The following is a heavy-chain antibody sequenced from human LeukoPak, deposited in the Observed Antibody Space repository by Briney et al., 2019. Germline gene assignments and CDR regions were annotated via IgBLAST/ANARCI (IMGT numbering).Heavy chain of an antibody. V-gene: IGHV4-39*01. D-gene: IGHD3-22*01. CDR2: IYYSGST. CDR1: GGSISSSSYY. J-gene: IGHJ4*02. Sequence: SETLSLTCTASGGSISSSSYYWGWIRQPPGKGLEWIGSIYYSGSTYYNPSLKSRVTISVDTSKNQFSLKLSSVAAADTAVYYWARHEMEYYGSSCFDYWGQGTLVTVSS. CDR3: ARHEMEYYGSSCFDY.